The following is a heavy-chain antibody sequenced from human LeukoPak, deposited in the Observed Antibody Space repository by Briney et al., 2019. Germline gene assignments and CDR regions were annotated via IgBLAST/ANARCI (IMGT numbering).Heavy chain of an antibody. CDR3: ARAPAAMVDY. CDR1: GFTFSSYS. CDR2: ISSSSSYI. D-gene: IGHD2-2*01. J-gene: IGHJ4*02. Sequence: GRSLRLSCAASGFTFSSYSMNWVRQAPGKGLEWVSSISSSSSYIYYADSVKGRFTISRDNAKNSLYLQMNSLRAEDTAVYYCARAPAAMVDYWGQGTLVTVSS. V-gene: IGHV3-21*01.